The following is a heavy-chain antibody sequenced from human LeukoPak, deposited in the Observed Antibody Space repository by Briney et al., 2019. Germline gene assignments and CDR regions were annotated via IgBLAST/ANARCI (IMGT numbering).Heavy chain of an antibody. V-gene: IGHV4-61*02. J-gene: IGHJ5*02. CDR1: GGSISSSSYY. CDR3: ARDPVLRYFDWYTSGFDP. D-gene: IGHD3-9*01. CDR2: IYTSGST. Sequence: SETLSLTCTVSGGSISSSSYYWSWIRQPAGKGLEWIGRIYTSGSTNYNPSLKSRVTMSVDTSKNQFSLKLSSVTAADTAVYYCARDPVLRYFDWYTSGFDPWGQGTLVTVSS.